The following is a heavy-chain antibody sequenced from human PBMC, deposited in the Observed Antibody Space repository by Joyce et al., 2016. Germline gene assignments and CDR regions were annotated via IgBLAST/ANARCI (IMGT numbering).Heavy chain of an antibody. CDR2: ITNRGDT. V-gene: IGHV4-34*02. D-gene: IGHD6-19*01. Sequence: QVQLQQWGAGLLKTSETLSLTCAVYSGPFSGFFWSWVRQPPGKGLEWIGDITNRGDTHYNPSLKSRLTMAVDTSRKEFSLKLSSVTVADTAIYYCARSQWLAPLMYWGQGTPVTVSS. J-gene: IGHJ4*02. CDR3: ARSQWLAPLMY. CDR1: SGPFSGFF.